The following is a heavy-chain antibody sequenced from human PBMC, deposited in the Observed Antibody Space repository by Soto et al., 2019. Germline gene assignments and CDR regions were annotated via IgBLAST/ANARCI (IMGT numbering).Heavy chain of an antibody. V-gene: IGHV1-69*06. J-gene: IGHJ4*02. Sequence: QVQLVQSGAEVKKPGSSVKVSCKASGCTFSSYAISWVRQAPGQGLEWMGGIIPIFGTANYAQKLQGRVTITADKSKSTAYMELSSLRSEDTAVYYCARDDTVIVGVPAAMGVYWGQGTLVPVSS. CDR2: IIPIFGTA. CDR3: ARDDTVIVGVPAAMGVY. D-gene: IGHD2-2*01. CDR1: GCTFSSYA.